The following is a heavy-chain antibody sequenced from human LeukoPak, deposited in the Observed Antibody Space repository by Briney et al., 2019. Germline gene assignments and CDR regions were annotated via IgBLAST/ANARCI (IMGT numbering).Heavy chain of an antibody. D-gene: IGHD3-16*01. CDR3: ARIRGEPHYYYYYGMDV. J-gene: IGHJ6*02. CDR1: GYTFTSYD. CDR2: MNPNSGNT. Sequence: ASVKVSCKASGYTFTSYDINWVRQATGQGLEWMGWMNPNSGNTGYAQKFQGRVTVTRNTSISTAYMELSSLRSEDTAVYYCARIRGEPHYYYYYGMDVWGQGTTVTVSS. V-gene: IGHV1-8*01.